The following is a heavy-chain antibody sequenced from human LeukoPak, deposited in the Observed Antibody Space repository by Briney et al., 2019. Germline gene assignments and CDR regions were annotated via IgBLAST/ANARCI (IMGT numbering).Heavy chain of an antibody. J-gene: IGHJ4*02. Sequence: QPGRSLRLSCAASGFTFSSYAMHWVRQAPGKGLEWVAVISYDGSNKYYADSVKGRFTISRDNSKNTLYLQMNSLRAEDTAAYYCARASTQIGSFDYWGQGTLVTVSS. CDR2: ISYDGSNK. V-gene: IGHV3-30-3*01. D-gene: IGHD2-2*01. CDR3: ARASTQIGSFDY. CDR1: GFTFSSYA.